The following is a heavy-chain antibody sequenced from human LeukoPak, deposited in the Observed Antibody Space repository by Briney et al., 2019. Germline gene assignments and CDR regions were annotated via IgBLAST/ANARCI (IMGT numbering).Heavy chain of an antibody. CDR3: ARARGTSLDY. J-gene: IGHJ4*02. Sequence: GTSLRLSCAASGFTFNNYGMHWIRQAPGKGLEWLSYIRSSGTPVSYTDSVKGRFTISRDNAKNSLYLQMNSLRAEDTAVYYCARARGTSLDYWGQGTLVTVSS. V-gene: IGHV3-48*04. CDR2: IRSSGTPV. D-gene: IGHD3-16*01. CDR1: GFTFNNYG.